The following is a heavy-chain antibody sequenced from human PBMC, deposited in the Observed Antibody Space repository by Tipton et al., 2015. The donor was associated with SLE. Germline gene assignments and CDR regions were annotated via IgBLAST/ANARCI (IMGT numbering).Heavy chain of an antibody. CDR2: ISYDGTNK. J-gene: IGHJ4*02. D-gene: IGHD6-13*01. V-gene: IGHV3-30*04. CDR1: GFTFSTYS. CDR3: ARARGSSWGEHYFDF. Sequence: SLRLSCAASGFTFSTYSMHWVRQAPGRGLEWVALISYDGTNKYYADSVKGRFTISRDNAQNSLYLQMNSLRAEDTAVYYCARARGSSWGEHYFDFWGQGTLVTVSS.